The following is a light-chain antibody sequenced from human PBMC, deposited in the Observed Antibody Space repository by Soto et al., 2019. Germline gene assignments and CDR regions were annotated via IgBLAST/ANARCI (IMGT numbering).Light chain of an antibody. J-gene: IGKJ1*01. Sequence: EVVMTQSPATLSVSPGERATLSCRASQTFSSNLAWYQQKPGQAPRLFIYGASTRATGIPDRFSGSGSGKEFTLNISSLQPEDFALYYCHQYHNLWTFGQGTQVDI. CDR1: QTFSSN. CDR3: HQYHNLWT. V-gene: IGKV3D-15*01. CDR2: GAS.